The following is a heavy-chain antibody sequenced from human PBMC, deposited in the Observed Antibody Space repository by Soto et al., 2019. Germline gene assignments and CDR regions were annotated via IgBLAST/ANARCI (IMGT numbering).Heavy chain of an antibody. V-gene: IGHV4-59*01. CDR1: GGSISSYY. Sequence: SETLSLTCTVSGGSISSYYWSWIRQPPGKGLEWIGYIYYSGSTNYNPTLKSRVTISVDTSNNQFSLKLSSVTAADTAVYYCARETADDSGDTKPYGMDVWGQGTTVTVSS. J-gene: IGHJ6*02. CDR2: IYYSGST. CDR3: ARETADDSGDTKPYGMDV. D-gene: IGHD3-22*01.